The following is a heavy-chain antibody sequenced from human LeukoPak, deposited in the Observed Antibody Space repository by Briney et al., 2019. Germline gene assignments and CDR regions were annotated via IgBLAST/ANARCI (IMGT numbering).Heavy chain of an antibody. Sequence: SETLSLTCAVYGGSFSDYYWSWIRQPPGMGLEWIGEINPSGSTNYSPSLKSRVTISVDTSKNQFSLKLSSVAAADTAVYFCARVGYRYVINDWSRTGLGAYPTKYYYHMDVWDKGATVTVSS. CDR1: GGSFSDYY. CDR2: INPSGST. V-gene: IGHV4-34*01. J-gene: IGHJ6*03. CDR3: ARVGYRYVINDWSRTGLGAYPTKYYYHMDV. D-gene: IGHD5-18*01.